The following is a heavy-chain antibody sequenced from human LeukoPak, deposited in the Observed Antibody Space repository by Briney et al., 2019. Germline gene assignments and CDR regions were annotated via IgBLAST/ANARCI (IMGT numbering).Heavy chain of an antibody. CDR3: ARDSQRGYCSSSSCLNWFDP. CDR2: IYTSGST. CDR1: GGSISSYY. J-gene: IGHJ5*02. Sequence: SETLSLTCPVSGGSISSYYWSWIRQPAGKGLGWIGRIYTSGSTNYNPSLKSRVTMSVDTSKNQFSLKLSSVTAADTAVYYCARDSQRGYCSSSSCLNWFDPWGQGTLVTVSA. V-gene: IGHV4-4*07. D-gene: IGHD2-2*01.